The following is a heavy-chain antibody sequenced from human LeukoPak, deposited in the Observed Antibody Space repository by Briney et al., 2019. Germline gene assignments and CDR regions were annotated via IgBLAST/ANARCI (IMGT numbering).Heavy chain of an antibody. CDR1: GGSISSGSYY. J-gene: IGHJ3*02. Sequence: SQTLSLTCTVSGGSISSGSYYWSWIRQPAGKGLEWIGYIYYSGSTYYNPSLKSRVTTSVDTPKNQFSLKLSSVTAADTAVYYCARGGNWNDDAFDIWGQGTMVTVSS. CDR2: IYYSGST. D-gene: IGHD1-1*01. CDR3: ARGGNWNDDAFDI. V-gene: IGHV4-30-4*08.